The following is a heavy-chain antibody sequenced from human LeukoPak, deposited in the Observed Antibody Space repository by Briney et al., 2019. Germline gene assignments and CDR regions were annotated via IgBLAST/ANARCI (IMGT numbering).Heavy chain of an antibody. Sequence: SETLSLTCTVSGGSISSGAYFWSWIRQHPGTGLEWIGYIYYSGNTYYNPSLKSRVTISVDTSKNQFSLKLSSVTAADTAVYYCARAPWGDSEKFDYWGQGTLVTVSS. CDR1: GGSISSGAYF. V-gene: IGHV4-31*03. CDR2: IYYSGNT. D-gene: IGHD2-21*02. J-gene: IGHJ4*02. CDR3: ARAPWGDSEKFDY.